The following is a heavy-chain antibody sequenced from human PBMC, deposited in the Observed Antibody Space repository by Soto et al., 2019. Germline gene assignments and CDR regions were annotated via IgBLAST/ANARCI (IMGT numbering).Heavy chain of an antibody. V-gene: IGHV3-48*02. CDR3: ARLSVRYCSGGSCSQLDY. CDR2: ISSSGGTI. CDR1: GFTFSTYS. D-gene: IGHD2-15*01. J-gene: IGHJ4*02. Sequence: EVQLVESGGGWVQPGGSVRLSCAASGFTFSTYSMNWVRQAPGKGLEWVSFISSSGGTIYYADSVKGRFTISRDNAKNSLYLQMNSLSDEDTAVYYCARLSVRYCSGGSCSQLDYWGQGTLVTVSS.